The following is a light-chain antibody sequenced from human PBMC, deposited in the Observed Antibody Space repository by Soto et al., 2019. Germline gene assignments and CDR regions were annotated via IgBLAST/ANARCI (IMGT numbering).Light chain of an antibody. Sequence: EIVMTQSPATPSVSPGERATLSCTASQSVSSNLAWYQQKTGQAPRLLIYGASTRATGIPARFSGSGSETEFTLTISSLQSEDFAGYYCQQYNSWPPPWTVSQGTQVEIK. CDR2: GAS. CDR3: QQYNSWPPPWT. CDR1: QSVSSN. V-gene: IGKV3-15*01. J-gene: IGKJ1*01.